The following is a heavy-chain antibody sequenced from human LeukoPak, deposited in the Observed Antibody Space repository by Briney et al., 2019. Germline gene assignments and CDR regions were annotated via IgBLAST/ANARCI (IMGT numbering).Heavy chain of an antibody. D-gene: IGHD6-13*01. J-gene: IGHJ4*02. Sequence: ASVKVSCKASGYTFTGYYMHWVRQAPGQGLEWMGIINPSGGSTNYAQKFQGRVTITADESTSTAYMELSSLRSEDTAVYYCAREFGYNSLSALDYWGQGTLVTVSS. CDR3: AREFGYNSLSALDY. CDR1: GYTFTGYY. CDR2: INPSGGST. V-gene: IGHV1-46*01.